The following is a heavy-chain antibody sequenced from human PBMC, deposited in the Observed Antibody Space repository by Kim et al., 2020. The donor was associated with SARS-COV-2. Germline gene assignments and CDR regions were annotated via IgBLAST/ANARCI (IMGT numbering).Heavy chain of an antibody. CDR3: ARGGYSSTWYHWFDP. D-gene: IGHD6-13*01. CDR1: GYSFTSYW. Sequence: GESLKISCKGSGYSFTSYWISWVRQMPGKGLEWMGRIDPSDSYTSYSPSFQGHVTISPDKSISTAYLQWSSLKASDTAMYYCARGGYSSTWYHWFDPWGQGTLVTVSS. J-gene: IGHJ5*02. CDR2: IDPSDSYT. V-gene: IGHV5-10-1*01.